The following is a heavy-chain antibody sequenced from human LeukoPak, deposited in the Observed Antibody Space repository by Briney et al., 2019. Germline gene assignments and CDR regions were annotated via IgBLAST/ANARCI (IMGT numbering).Heavy chain of an antibody. Sequence: PSETLSLTCAVYGGSFSGYYWSWIRQPPGKGLEWIGEINHSGSTNYNPSLKSRVTISVDTSKNQFSLKLSSVTAADTAVYYCARKDCTNGACYPENWFDPWGQGTLVTVSS. J-gene: IGHJ5*02. D-gene: IGHD2-8*01. CDR2: INHSGST. V-gene: IGHV4-34*01. CDR1: GGSFSGYY. CDR3: ARKDCTNGACYPENWFDP.